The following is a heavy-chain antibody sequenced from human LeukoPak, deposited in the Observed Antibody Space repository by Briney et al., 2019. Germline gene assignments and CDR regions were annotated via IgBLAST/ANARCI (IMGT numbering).Heavy chain of an antibody. CDR2: LYYSGST. CDR1: GGSISSYY. CDR3: ARGSGYGDY. Sequence: SETLTLTCTVSGGSISSYYWSWIRKPPGKGLEWIGYLYYSGSTSYNPSLKSRVTISITTSKNQFSLRELTVTAADTAVYYCARGSGYGDYWGQGTLVTVSS. V-gene: IGHV4-59*01. D-gene: IGHD5-12*01. J-gene: IGHJ4*02.